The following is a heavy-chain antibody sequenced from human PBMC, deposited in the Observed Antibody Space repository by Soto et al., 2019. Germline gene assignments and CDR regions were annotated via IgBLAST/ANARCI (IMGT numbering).Heavy chain of an antibody. V-gene: IGHV4-61*01. J-gene: IGHJ6*02. D-gene: IGHD3-3*01. CDR2: IYYSGST. CDR1: GGSVSSGSYY. CDR3: ARDSPVRIFGVVYYYYGMDV. Sequence: PSETLSLTCTVSGGSVSSGSYYWSWIRQPPGKGLEWIGYIYYSGSTNYNPSLKSRVTISVDTSKNQFSLKLSSVTAADTAVYYCARDSPVRIFGVVYYYYGMDVWGQGTTVTVSS.